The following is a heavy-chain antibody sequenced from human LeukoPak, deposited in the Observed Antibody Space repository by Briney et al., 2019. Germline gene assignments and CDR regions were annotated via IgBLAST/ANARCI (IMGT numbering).Heavy chain of an antibody. CDR1: GGSFSGYY. J-gene: IGHJ4*02. D-gene: IGHD3-10*01. CDR3: ARTGVLLWFGESLVQYYFDY. V-gene: IGHV4-34*01. CDR2: INHSGST. Sequence: SETLSLTCAVYGGSFSGYYWSWIRQPPGKGLEWIGEINHSGSTNYNPSLKSRVTISVDTSKNQFSLKLSSVTAADTAVYYCARTGVLLWFGESLVQYYFDYWGQGTLVTVSS.